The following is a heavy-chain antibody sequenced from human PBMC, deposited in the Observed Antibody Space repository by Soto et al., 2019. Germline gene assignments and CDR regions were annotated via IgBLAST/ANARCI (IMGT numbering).Heavy chain of an antibody. Sequence: ASLKVSCNASGYTFTNYGISWVRQAPGQGLEWRGCSSAYNGNTNYAHNLQGRVTMTTDTSTSTDYMELRSLRSYDTAVYYCARVDVLPFLEWLXWGQGTLVTVSX. CDR1: GYTFTNYG. J-gene: IGHJ4*02. V-gene: IGHV1-18*04. CDR2: SSAYNGNT. D-gene: IGHD3-3*01. CDR3: ARVDVLPFLEWLX.